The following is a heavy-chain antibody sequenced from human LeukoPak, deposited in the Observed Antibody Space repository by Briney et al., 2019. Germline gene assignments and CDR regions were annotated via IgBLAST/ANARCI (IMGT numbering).Heavy chain of an antibody. Sequence: PGRSLRLSCAASGFTFSSYGMHRVRQAPGKGLEWVAVISYDGSNKYYADSVKGRFTISRDNSKNTLYLQMNSLRAEDTAVYYCAKDLSRYFDWLSYFDYWGQGTLVTVSS. V-gene: IGHV3-30*18. D-gene: IGHD3-9*01. CDR3: AKDLSRYFDWLSYFDY. CDR2: ISYDGSNK. J-gene: IGHJ4*02. CDR1: GFTFSSYG.